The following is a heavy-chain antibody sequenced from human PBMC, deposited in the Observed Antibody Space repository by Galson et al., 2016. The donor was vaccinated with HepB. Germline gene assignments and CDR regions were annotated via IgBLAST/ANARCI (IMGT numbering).Heavy chain of an antibody. J-gene: IGHJ4*02. V-gene: IGHV3-23*01. CDR1: GFTFSDYA. CDR3: AKGTTLQVHFGYFDH. CDR2: ISDSAGST. Sequence: SLRLSCAASGFTFSDYAMGWVRQAPGRGLEWVSGISDSAGSTYFADSVKGRFTISRDNSKNTLYLQMNSLRVEDTAVYYCAKGTTLQVHFGYFDHWGQGTLVTVSS. D-gene: IGHD1/OR15-1a*01.